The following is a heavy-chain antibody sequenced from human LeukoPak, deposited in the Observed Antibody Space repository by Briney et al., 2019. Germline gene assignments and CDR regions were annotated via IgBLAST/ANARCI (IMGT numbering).Heavy chain of an antibody. V-gene: IGHV3-48*04. Sequence: GGSLRLSCGASGFTFGSYGVNWVRQAPGKGLEWVSYIGSSGSPVYYADSVKGRFTNSRDNAKNSLYLQMNSLRAEDTAVYYCARSIIAAAVDYYYYGMDVWGQGTTVTVSS. J-gene: IGHJ6*02. CDR1: GFTFGSYG. CDR3: ARSIIAAAVDYYYYGMDV. CDR2: IGSSGSPV. D-gene: IGHD6-13*01.